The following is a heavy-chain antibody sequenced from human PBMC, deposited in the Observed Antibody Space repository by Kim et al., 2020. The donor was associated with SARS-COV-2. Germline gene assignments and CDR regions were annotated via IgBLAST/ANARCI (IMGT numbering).Heavy chain of an antibody. J-gene: IGHJ4*02. D-gene: IGHD6-25*01. V-gene: IGHV4-31*03. CDR3: ARDSGGSLLSN. CDR2: IYYSGST. CDR1: GVSISSGGYY. Sequence: SETLSLTCTVSGVSISSGGYYWNWIRQYPGKGLEWIGYIYYSGSTYHNPSLKSRVTISVDQSKNQFSLKLSSVTAADTAVYYCARDSGGSLLSNWGQGT.